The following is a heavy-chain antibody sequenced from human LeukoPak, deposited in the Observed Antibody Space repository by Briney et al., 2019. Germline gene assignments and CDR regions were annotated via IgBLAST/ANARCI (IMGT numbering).Heavy chain of an antibody. CDR3: ARTRVYSGNGFHY. CDR1: GYIFTNYW. CDR2: IYPGDSDT. D-gene: IGHD5-12*01. J-gene: IGHJ4*02. Sequence: PGESLKISCKGSGYIFTNYWIGWVRQMPGKGLEWMGIIYPGDSDTRYSPSFQGQVTISADKSISTAYLQWSRLEASDTAMYYCARTRVYSGNGFHYWGQGTLVTVSS. V-gene: IGHV5-51*01.